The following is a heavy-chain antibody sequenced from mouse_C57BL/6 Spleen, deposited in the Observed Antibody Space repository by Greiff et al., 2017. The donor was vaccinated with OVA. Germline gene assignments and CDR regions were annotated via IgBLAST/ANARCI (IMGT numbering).Heavy chain of an antibody. Sequence: QVQLQQSGAELARPGASVKLSCKASGYTFTSYGISWVKQRTGQGLEWIGEIYPRSGNTYYNEKFKGKATLTADKSSSTAYMELRSLTSEDSAVYFCAREDYGNSWFAYWGQGTLGTVSA. CDR3: AREDYGNSWFAY. V-gene: IGHV1-81*01. CDR2: IYPRSGNT. J-gene: IGHJ3*01. D-gene: IGHD2-1*01. CDR1: GYTFTSYG.